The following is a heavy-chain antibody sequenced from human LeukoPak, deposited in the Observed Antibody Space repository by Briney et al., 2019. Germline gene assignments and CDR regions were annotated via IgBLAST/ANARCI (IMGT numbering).Heavy chain of an antibody. J-gene: IGHJ6*03. CDR3: ARGPPQWELLVGYYYYMDV. CDR2: INPNSGGT. CDR1: GYTFTGYY. V-gene: IGHV1-2*02. D-gene: IGHD1-26*01. Sequence: ASVKVSCKASGYTFTGYYMHWVRQAPGQGLEWMGWINPNSGGTNYAQKFQGGVTMTRDTSISTAYMELSRLRSDDTTVYYCARGPPQWELLVGYYYYMDVWGKGTTVTVSS.